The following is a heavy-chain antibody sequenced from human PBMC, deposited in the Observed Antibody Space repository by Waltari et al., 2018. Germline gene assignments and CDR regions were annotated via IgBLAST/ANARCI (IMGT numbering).Heavy chain of an antibody. CDR2: IGGSSGST. J-gene: IGHJ4*02. D-gene: IGHD2-15*01. CDR1: GGSISSGYY. CDR3: ARIERGGSYSYFDY. V-gene: IGHV4-38-2*01. Sequence: QVQLQESGPGLVKPSETLSLTCAVSGGSISSGYYWSWIRQPPGKGLEWIGYIGGSSGSTYYNPSLKSRVTISKDTSKNQFSLKLSSVTAADTAVYYCARIERGGSYSYFDYWGQGVLVTVSS.